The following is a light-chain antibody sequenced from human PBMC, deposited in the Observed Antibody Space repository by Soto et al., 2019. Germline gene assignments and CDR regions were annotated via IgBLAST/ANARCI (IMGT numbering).Light chain of an antibody. J-gene: IGKJ1*01. CDR1: QGISNY. V-gene: IGKV1-27*01. Sequence: DIQMTQSPSSLSASVGDRVTITCRASQGISNYLAWYQQKPGKVPKLLIYAASTLQSGVPSRFSGSGSGTVFTLTISSLQPEVVATYYCQKYNSAPRTFDQGNKVEIK. CDR2: AAS. CDR3: QKYNSAPRT.